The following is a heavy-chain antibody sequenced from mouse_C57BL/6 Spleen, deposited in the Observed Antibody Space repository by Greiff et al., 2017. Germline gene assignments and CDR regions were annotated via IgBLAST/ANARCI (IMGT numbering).Heavy chain of an antibody. CDR1: GYTFTDYE. CDR3: TRGSSWYFDV. J-gene: IGHJ1*03. D-gene: IGHD1-1*01. V-gene: IGHV1-15*01. Sequence: LQESGAELVRPGASVTLSCKASGYTFTDYEMHWVKQTPVHGLEWIGAIDPETGGTAYNQKFKGKAILTADKSSSTAYMELRSLTSEDSAVYYCTRGSSWYFDVWGTGTTVTVSS. CDR2: IDPETGGT.